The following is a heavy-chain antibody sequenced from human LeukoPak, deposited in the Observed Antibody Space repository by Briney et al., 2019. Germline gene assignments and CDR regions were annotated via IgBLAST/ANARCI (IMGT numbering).Heavy chain of an antibody. V-gene: IGHV3-7*01. Sequence: GGSLRLSCVASGFTFSISWVTWVRQAPGKGLEWVANIDKHGSGKYYVDSVKGRFAISRDYASNSVFLQMNSLRAEDTSVYHCARDAGWGYYDLWGQGTPVTVSS. CDR3: ARDAGWGYYDL. CDR1: GFTFSISW. D-gene: IGHD1-26*01. CDR2: IDKHGSGK. J-gene: IGHJ4*02.